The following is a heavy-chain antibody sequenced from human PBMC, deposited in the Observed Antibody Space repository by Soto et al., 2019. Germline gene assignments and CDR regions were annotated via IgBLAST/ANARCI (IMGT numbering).Heavy chain of an antibody. V-gene: IGHV4-31*03. J-gene: IGHJ3*02. CDR1: GGSISSDGYY. CDR3: ARDRGLDAFDI. Sequence: SETLSLTCTVSGGSISSDGYYWSWIRQHPGKGLEWIGYIYYSGSTYYNPSLKSRVTISVDTSKNQFSLKLSSVTAADTAVYYCARDRGLDAFDIWGQGTMVTVSS. CDR2: IYYSGST.